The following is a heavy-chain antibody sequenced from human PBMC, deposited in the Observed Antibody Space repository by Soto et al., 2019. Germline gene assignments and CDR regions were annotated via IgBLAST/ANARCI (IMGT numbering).Heavy chain of an antibody. J-gene: IGHJ4*02. Sequence: GGSLRLSCAVSGFTFSSHAMHWVRQAPGKGLEWVTLISSDGSNKYYADSVKGRFTTSRDNSKNTMYLQMNSLRVEDTAVYYCAREPLTWGQGTLVTVSS. V-gene: IGHV3-30-3*01. CDR3: AREPLT. CDR2: ISSDGSNK. CDR1: GFTFSSHA.